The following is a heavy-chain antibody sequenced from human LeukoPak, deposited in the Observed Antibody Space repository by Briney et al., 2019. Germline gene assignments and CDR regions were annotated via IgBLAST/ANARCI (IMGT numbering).Heavy chain of an antibody. CDR1: GGSFGGYY. CDR3: ARDYAFDI. Sequence: SETLSLTCAVYGGSFGGYYWSWIRQPPGKGLEWIGEINHSGSTNYNPSLKSRVTISVDTSKNQFSLKLSSVTAADTAVYYCARDYAFDIWGQGTLVTVSS. J-gene: IGHJ3*02. D-gene: IGHD3-10*01. V-gene: IGHV4-34*01. CDR2: INHSGST.